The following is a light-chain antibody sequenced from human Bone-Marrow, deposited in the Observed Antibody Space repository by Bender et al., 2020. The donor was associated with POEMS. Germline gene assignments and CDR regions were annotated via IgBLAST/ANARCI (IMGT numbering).Light chain of an antibody. Sequence: QSALTQPASVSGSPGQSITISCTGTSSDVGGYKYVSWYQQHPGKAPKLMIYEVSNRPSWVSNRFSASKSDNTASLTISGLLAEDEADYYCTSYTSSKTWVFGGGTRLTVL. CDR1: SSDVGGYKY. J-gene: IGLJ3*02. V-gene: IGLV2-14*01. CDR3: TSYTSSKTWV. CDR2: EVS.